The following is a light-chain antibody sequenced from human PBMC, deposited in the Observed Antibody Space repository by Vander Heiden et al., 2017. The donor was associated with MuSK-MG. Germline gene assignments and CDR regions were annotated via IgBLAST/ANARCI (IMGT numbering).Light chain of an antibody. V-gene: IGKV3-20*01. J-gene: IGKJ2*01. CDR3: QHYGSSLYT. CDR1: QTVSSSTY. CDR2: GGS. Sequence: EVVLTQSPGTLSLSPGERATLSCRASQTVSSSTYLAWFQQKPGQAPRLLVWGGSSRATGIPDRFSGSGSGTDFTLTISRLEPEDSAVYFCQHYGSSLYTFGQGTKLEIK.